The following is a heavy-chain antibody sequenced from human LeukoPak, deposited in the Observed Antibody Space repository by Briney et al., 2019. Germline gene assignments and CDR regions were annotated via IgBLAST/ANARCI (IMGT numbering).Heavy chain of an antibody. CDR3: ARQANCGGDCYSFDP. J-gene: IGHJ5*02. Sequence: ASETLSLTCAVSGYSISSYYHWGWIRQPPGKGLEWIGSISHSGSTYYNPSLKSRVTISVDTSTNLFSLKLSSVTASDTAVYYCARQANCGGDCYSFDPWGQGTLVTVSS. D-gene: IGHD2-21*01. V-gene: IGHV4-38-2*01. CDR2: ISHSGST. CDR1: GYSISSYYH.